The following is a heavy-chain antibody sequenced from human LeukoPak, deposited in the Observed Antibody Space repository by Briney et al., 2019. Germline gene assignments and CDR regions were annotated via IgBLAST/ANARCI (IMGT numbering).Heavy chain of an antibody. CDR1: GFTFQYFA. CDR3: ARDRVGWYFDL. J-gene: IGHJ2*01. V-gene: IGHV3-23*01. Sequence: GGSLRLSCAASGFTFQYFAMNWVRQAPGKGLEWVATVTGSATSTYYADSVKGRFTISRDNSNSTLYLQMVSLRAEDTAVYYCARDRVGWYFDLWGRGTLVTVSS. D-gene: IGHD1-26*01. CDR2: VTGSATST.